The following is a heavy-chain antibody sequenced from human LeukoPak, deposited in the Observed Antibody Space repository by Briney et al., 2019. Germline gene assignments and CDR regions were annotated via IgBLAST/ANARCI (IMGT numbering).Heavy chain of an antibody. CDR3: ARGLGEYGDY. CDR1: GXTFSSYS. Sequence: PGGSLRLSCAASGXTFSSYSVNWVRQAPGKGLEWVSSISSSSSYIYYADSVKGRFTISRDNAKNSLYLQMNSLRAEDTAVYYCARGLGEYGDYWGQGTLVTVSS. CDR2: ISSSSSYI. V-gene: IGHV3-21*01. J-gene: IGHJ4*02. D-gene: IGHD3-16*01.